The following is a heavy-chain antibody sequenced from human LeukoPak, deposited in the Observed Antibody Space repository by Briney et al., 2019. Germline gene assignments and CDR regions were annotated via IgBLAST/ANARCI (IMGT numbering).Heavy chain of an antibody. D-gene: IGHD2-15*01. CDR1: GYTFTSYY. CDR3: AKEDCSGGSCYSYYYYGMDV. CDR2: INPSGGST. Sequence: ASVKVSCKASGYTFTSYYMHWVRQAPGQGLEWMGIINPSGGSTSYAQKFQGRVTMTRDTSTSTVYMELSSLRSEDTAVNYCAKEDCSGGSCYSYYYYGMDVWGQGTTVTVSS. J-gene: IGHJ6*02. V-gene: IGHV1-46*01.